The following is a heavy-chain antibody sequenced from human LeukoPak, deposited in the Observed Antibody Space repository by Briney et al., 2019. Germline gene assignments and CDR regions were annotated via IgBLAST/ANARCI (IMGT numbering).Heavy chain of an antibody. Sequence: PGGSLRLSWAASGFTFRRYAMHWVRQAPGKGLEWVAVISYDGSNEYYSESVEGRFTISRDSSEDTVYLQMNSLEVEDTAWYYLARVDYYSSGPLSYFDYWGQGTLVTVSS. V-gene: IGHV3-30-3*01. J-gene: IGHJ4*02. CDR2: ISYDGSNE. CDR1: GFTFRRYA. D-gene: IGHD3-10*01. CDR3: ARVDYYSSGPLSYFDY.